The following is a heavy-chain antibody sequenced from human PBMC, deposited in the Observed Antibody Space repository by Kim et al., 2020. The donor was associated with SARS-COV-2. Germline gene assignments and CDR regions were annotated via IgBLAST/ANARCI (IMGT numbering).Heavy chain of an antibody. V-gene: IGHV3-20*03. CDR3: TRGSYYDGSGFYYGDY. J-gene: IGHJ4*02. D-gene: IGHD3-22*01. Sequence: DSVKGRFIISRDNAKNSLYLQMNSLRAEDTAFYYCTRGSYYDGSGFYYGDYWGQGTLVTVSS.